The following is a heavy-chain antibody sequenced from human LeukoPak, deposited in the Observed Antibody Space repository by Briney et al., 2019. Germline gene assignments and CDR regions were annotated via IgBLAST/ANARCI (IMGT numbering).Heavy chain of an antibody. CDR2: IYPGDSDT. Sequence: GESLKISCKGSGYSFSKHWIGWVRQMPGKGLEWMGIIYPGDSDTRYSPSFQGQVTISADKSISTAYLQWSSLKASDTAMYYCARQGVGATSSYYFDYWGQGTLVTVSS. CDR1: GYSFSKHW. J-gene: IGHJ4*02. V-gene: IGHV5-51*01. CDR3: ARQGVGATSSYYFDY. D-gene: IGHD1-26*01.